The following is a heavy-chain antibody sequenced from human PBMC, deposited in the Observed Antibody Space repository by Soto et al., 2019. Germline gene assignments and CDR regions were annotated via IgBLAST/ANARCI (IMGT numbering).Heavy chain of an antibody. Sequence: QVQLVQSGAEVKKPGSSVKVSCKASGGTFSSYAISWVRQAPGQGLEWMGGIIPIFGTANYAQKFQGRVTITADESPSTAYMELSSLRSEDTAEYYCSRYTDQADYYYCIDVWGQGTTVTVSS. CDR3: SRYTDQADYYYCIDV. CDR2: IIPIFGTA. J-gene: IGHJ6*02. D-gene: IGHD2-2*01. CDR1: GGTFSSYA. V-gene: IGHV1-69*01.